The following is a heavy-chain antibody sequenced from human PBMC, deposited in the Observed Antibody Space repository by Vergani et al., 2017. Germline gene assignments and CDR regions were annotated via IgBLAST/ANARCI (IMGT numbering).Heavy chain of an antibody. V-gene: IGHV3-15*01. CDR1: GFTFINAW. D-gene: IGHD2-2*01. CDR2: IKSKTDGGTT. Sequence: EVQLVESGGGLVKPGGSLRLSCAASGFTFINAWMNWVRQAPGKGLEWVGRIKSKTDGGTTDYAAPVKGRFTISRDDSKNTLYLQMNSLKTEDTAVYYCTIIVVVTAASRYWGQGTLVTVSS. CDR3: TIIVVVTAASRY. J-gene: IGHJ4*02.